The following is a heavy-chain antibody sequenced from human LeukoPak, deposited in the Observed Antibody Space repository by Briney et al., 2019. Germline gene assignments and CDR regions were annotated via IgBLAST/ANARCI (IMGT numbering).Heavy chain of an antibody. D-gene: IGHD3-10*01. CDR2: INPNSGGT. CDR1: GYSFTGYY. J-gene: IGHJ6*02. V-gene: IGHV1-2*02. CDR3: ARDIWFGEGYGMDV. Sequence: ATVKVSCKASGYSFTGYYMHWVRQAPGQGLEWMGWINPNSGGTNYAQKFQGRVTMTRDTPISTAYMELSRLRSDDTAVYYCARDIWFGEGYGMDVWGQGTTVTVSS.